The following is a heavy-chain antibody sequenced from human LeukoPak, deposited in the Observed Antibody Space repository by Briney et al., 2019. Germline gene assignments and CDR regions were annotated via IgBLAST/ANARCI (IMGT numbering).Heavy chain of an antibody. CDR1: GDSDNYY. Sequence: SDTLSLTCTVSGDSDNYYWSWIRQPAANRLEWVGRIYTNGKTNYNPYLKSRLTISIDTSKTQFSLKMTHVTAADTAATDCHRGGAYCGDDCYSDDAFCIWGQGALVTVAS. CDR3: HRGGAYCGDDCYSDDAFCI. V-gene: IGHV4-4*07. J-gene: IGHJ3*02. D-gene: IGHD2-21*02. CDR2: IYTNGKT.